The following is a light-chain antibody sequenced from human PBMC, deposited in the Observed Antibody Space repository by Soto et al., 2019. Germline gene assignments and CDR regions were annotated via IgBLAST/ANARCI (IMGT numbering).Light chain of an antibody. CDR3: SSHTTHDSHV. J-gene: IGLJ1*01. CDR2: DVV. CDR1: SSDIGAWNY. V-gene: IGLV2-14*01. Sequence: QSVLTQPASVSGSPGQSITISCTGTSSDIGAWNYVSWYQHHPGKAPRLIIYDVVIRPSGVSNRFSGSKSGNTASLTISGLQAEDEADYYCSSHTTHDSHVLGVGTKVTV.